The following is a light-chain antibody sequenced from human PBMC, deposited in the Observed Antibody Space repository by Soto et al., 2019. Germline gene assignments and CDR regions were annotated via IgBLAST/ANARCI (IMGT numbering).Light chain of an antibody. CDR2: DAS. J-gene: IGKJ1*01. V-gene: IGKV3-11*01. Sequence: EIVLTQSPATLSLSPGEISTLSCRASQRVSSYLAWYQQKPGQAPRLLIYDASNRATGIPARFSGSGSGTDFTLTISSPEPEDFAVYYCQQRSNWPPWTFGQGTKVEIK. CDR1: QRVSSY. CDR3: QQRSNWPPWT.